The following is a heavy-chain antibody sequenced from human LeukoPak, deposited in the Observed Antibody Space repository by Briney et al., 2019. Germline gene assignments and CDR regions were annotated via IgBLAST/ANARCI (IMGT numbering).Heavy chain of an antibody. Sequence: SETLSLTCAVYGGSFSGYYWSWIRQPPGMGLEWIGEINHSGSTNYNPSLKSRVTISVDTSKNQFSLKLSSVTAADTAAYYCARGGATTVTTQPDPYYYGMDVWGQGTTVTVSS. D-gene: IGHD4-17*01. CDR3: ARGGATTVTTQPDPYYYGMDV. CDR2: INHSGST. CDR1: GGSFSGYY. J-gene: IGHJ6*02. V-gene: IGHV4-34*01.